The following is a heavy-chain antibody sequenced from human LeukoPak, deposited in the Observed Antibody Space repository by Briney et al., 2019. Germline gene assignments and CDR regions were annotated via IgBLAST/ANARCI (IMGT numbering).Heavy chain of an antibody. CDR1: GYIFTGYY. CDR3: ARDGVFRFEVGDVYYYYMDV. D-gene: IGHD2-21*02. J-gene: IGHJ6*03. CDR2: INPNSGDT. Sequence: ASVKVSCKASGYIFTGYYIHWVRQAHGQGLEWMGWINPNSGDTKYAQKFQGRVTMTRDTSNNTVYMDLTRLIFDDTAMYYCARDGVFRFEVGDVYYYYMDVWGKGTTVIISS. V-gene: IGHV1-2*02.